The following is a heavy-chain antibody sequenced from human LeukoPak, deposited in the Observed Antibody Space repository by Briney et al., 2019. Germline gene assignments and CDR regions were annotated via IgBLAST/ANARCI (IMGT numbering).Heavy chain of an antibody. J-gene: IGHJ4*02. V-gene: IGHV3-48*04. D-gene: IGHD3-10*01. CDR2: ISSGSSTK. Sequence: PGGSLRLSCVGSGFTFNNYAMHWVRQAPGKGLEWVSYISSGSSTKYYADSVKGRFTISRDNAKNSLYLQMNSLRAEDTALYYCARDQDYYGSGTLFDYWGQGTLVTVSS. CDR1: GFTFNNYA. CDR3: ARDQDYYGSGTLFDY.